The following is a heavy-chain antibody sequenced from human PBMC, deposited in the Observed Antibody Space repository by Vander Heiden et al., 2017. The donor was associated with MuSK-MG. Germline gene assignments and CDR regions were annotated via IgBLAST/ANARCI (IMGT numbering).Heavy chain of an antibody. D-gene: IGHD6-19*01. CDR1: GFTFGDYA. Sequence: EVQLLESGGGLVQPGRSLRLSCTTSGFTFGDYAMTWVRQGPGQGLEWLGFIRVRTYGGTTDYADSVRDRFTISRDDVSGTVYLQMKRLKREDTGFYYCCRVQLRSGGQNYGRLDSWGPGALGIVSS. V-gene: IGHV3-49*04. J-gene: IGHJ4*02. CDR2: IRVRTYGGTT. CDR3: CRVQLRSGGQNYGRLDS.